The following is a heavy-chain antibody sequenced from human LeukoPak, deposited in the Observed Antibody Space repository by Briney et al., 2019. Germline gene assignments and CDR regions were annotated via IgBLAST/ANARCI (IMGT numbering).Heavy chain of an antibody. CDR2: IRGSGGRT. J-gene: IGHJ4*02. CDR1: GLTFSSYA. CDR3: AKGKQWLETLDY. D-gene: IGHD6-19*01. Sequence: PGGSLRLPCAASGLTFSSYAMRWVRQDSGKGLEGVSAIRGSGGRTYYADSVKSRFTTSRDNSKNTLYLQMNSRRAEDTAVYYCAKGKQWLETLDYWGQGTLVTVSS. V-gene: IGHV3-23*01.